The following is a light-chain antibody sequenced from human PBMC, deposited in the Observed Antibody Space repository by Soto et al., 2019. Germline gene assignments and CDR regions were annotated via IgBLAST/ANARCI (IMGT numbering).Light chain of an antibody. CDR3: QHYYSSPYT. CDR1: QSVLSTSNNKNY. CDR2: WAS. J-gene: IGKJ2*01. Sequence: DIVMTQSPDSLAVSLGEPPTINCNSTQSVLSTSNNKNYLAWYQQKPGQPPKLLIYWASTRESGVPDRFSGSGSGTYLHLIIRSLQDEYVVVYYCQHYYSSPYTFGQGTKLEIK. V-gene: IGKV4-1*01.